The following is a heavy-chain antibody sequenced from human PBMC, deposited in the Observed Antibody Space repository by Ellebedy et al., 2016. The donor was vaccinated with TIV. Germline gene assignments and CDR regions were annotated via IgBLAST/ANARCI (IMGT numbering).Heavy chain of an antibody. V-gene: IGHV3-30*04. J-gene: IGHJ5*02. Sequence: GESLKISXAASGFTFSSYAMHWVRQAPGKGLEWVAVAVISYDGSNKYYADSVKGRFTISRDNSKNTLYLQMTSLRAEDTAIYYCAKGGTMLLTWGQGTLVTVSS. CDR2: ISYDGSNK. CDR3: AKGGTMLLT. D-gene: IGHD4/OR15-4a*01. CDR1: GFTFSSYA.